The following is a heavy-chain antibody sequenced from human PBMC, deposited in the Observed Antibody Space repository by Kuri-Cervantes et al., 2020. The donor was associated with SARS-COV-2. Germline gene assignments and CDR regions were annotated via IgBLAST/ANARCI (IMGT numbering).Heavy chain of an antibody. CDR1: GFTFSSYD. J-gene: IGHJ4*02. CDR2: IGGRGDST. V-gene: IGHV3-23*01. CDR3: AKNRRTVAAPFDY. D-gene: IGHD4-23*01. Sequence: GGSLRLSCAASGFTFSSYDMHWVRQAPGKGLEWVSSIGGRGDSTYYADSVRGRFTISRDNSKNTLYLQMNSLRADDTAVYYCAKNRRTVAAPFDYWGQGTLVTVSS.